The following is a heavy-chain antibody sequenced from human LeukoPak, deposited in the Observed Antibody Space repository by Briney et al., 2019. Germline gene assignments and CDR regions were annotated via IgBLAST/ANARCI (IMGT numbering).Heavy chain of an antibody. CDR1: GFTFSSYA. Sequence: GGSLRLSCAASGFTFSSYAVHWVRQAPGKGLEWVAVISYDGSNKYYADSVKGRFTISRDNSKNTLYLQMNSLRAEDTAVYYCAREIGSTVAYYFDYWGQGTLVTVSS. CDR2: ISYDGSNK. J-gene: IGHJ4*02. D-gene: IGHD4-23*01. V-gene: IGHV3-30-3*01. CDR3: AREIGSTVAYYFDY.